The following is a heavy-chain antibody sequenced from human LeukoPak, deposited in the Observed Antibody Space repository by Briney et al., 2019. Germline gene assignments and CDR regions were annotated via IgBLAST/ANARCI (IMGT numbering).Heavy chain of an antibody. J-gene: IGHJ4*02. Sequence: GGSLRLSCAASGFTVSSNYMSWVRQAPGKGLEWVSAISGSGGSTYYADSVKGRFTISRDNSKNTLYLQMNSLRAEDTAVYYCAKDRAYSSGWSDYWGQGTLVTVSS. V-gene: IGHV3-23*01. D-gene: IGHD6-19*01. CDR1: GFTVSSNY. CDR3: AKDRAYSSGWSDY. CDR2: ISGSGGST.